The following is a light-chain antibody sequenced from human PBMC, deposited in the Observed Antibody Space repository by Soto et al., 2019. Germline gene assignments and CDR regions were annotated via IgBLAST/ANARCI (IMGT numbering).Light chain of an antibody. V-gene: IGLV2-23*01. CDR3: CSYADVATYV. Sequence: QSALTQPAPVSGSPGQSITISCTGTSSDVGSYDLVSWYQQRPGKGPKLIIYEGSKRPSGVSDRFSGSKSGNTASLTISGLQTEDEADYYCCSYADVATYVFGGGTKVTVL. J-gene: IGLJ1*01. CDR1: SSDVGSYDL. CDR2: EGS.